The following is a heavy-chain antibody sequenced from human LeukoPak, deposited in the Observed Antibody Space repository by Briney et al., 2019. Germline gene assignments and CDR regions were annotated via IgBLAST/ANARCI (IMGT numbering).Heavy chain of an antibody. J-gene: IGHJ4*02. CDR2: IHYSGST. V-gene: IGHV4-39*01. Sequence: SETLSLTCTVSGASIGSTTYYWGWIRQPPGKGLEWIGSIHYSGSTYYNPSLKSRVSISVDTSKNQFSLKLSSVTAADTAVYYCARHRGTVVPFDYWGQGTLVTVSS. CDR1: GASIGSTTYY. D-gene: IGHD4-23*01. CDR3: ARHRGTVVPFDY.